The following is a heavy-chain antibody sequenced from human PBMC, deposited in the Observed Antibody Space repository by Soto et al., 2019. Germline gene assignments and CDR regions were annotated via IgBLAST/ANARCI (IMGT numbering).Heavy chain of an antibody. J-gene: IGHJ4*02. D-gene: IGHD6-13*01. CDR2: ITPFNGNT. Sequence: SVKVSCKASGYTFTYRYLHWVRQAPGQALEWMGWITPFNGNTNYAQKFQDRVTITRDRSMSTAYMELSSLRSEDTAMYYCATSGAAAGMDDYWGQGTLVTVSS. CDR3: ATSGAAAGMDDY. V-gene: IGHV1-45*02. CDR1: GYTFTYRY.